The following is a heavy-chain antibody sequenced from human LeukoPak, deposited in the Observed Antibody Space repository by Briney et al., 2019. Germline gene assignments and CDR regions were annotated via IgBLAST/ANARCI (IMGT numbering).Heavy chain of an antibody. D-gene: IGHD6-19*01. CDR3: ARVNGYSSGWYVDY. J-gene: IGHJ4*02. Sequence: SETLSLTCTVSGGSISSGGYHWSWIRQHPGKGLEWIGYIYYSGSTYYNPSLKSRVTISVDTSKNQFSLKLSSVTAADTAVYYCARVNGYSSGWYVDYWGQGTLVTVSS. CDR2: IYYSGST. V-gene: IGHV4-31*03. CDR1: GGSISSGGYH.